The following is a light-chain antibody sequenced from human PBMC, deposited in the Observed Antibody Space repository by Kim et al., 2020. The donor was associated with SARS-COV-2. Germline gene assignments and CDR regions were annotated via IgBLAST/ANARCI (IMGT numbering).Light chain of an antibody. V-gene: IGKV1-33*01. Sequence: ASVRDRVTITCQASQDISNYLNWYQQKPGKAPKLLIYDASNLETGVPSRFSGSGSGTDFTFTISSLQPEDIATYYCQQYDNLPRYSFGQGTKLEI. CDR1: QDISNY. CDR2: DAS. CDR3: QQYDNLPRYS. J-gene: IGKJ2*03.